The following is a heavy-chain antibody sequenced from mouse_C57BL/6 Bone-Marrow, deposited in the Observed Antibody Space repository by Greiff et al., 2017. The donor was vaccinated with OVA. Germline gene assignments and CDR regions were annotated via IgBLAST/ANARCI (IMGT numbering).Heavy chain of an antibody. V-gene: IGHV1-69*01. J-gene: IGHJ2*01. CDR2: IDPSDSYT. CDR3: ARSPSYYSNSVGD. CDR1: GYTFTSYW. Sequence: QVQLQQPGAELVMPGASVKLSCKASGYTFTSYWMHWVKQRPGQGLEWIGEIDPSDSYTNYNQKFKGKSTLTVDKSSSTAYMQLSSLTSEDSAVYYCARSPSYYSNSVGDWGQGTTLTVSS. D-gene: IGHD2-5*01.